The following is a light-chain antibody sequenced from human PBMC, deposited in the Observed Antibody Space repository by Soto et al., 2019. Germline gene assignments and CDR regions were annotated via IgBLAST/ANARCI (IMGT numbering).Light chain of an antibody. Sequence: SPGERATLSCRASQGFNSNLAWYQQKPGQAPRLLIYGASTRATGIPARFSGSGSGTEFTLTISSLQSEDFAVYYCQQYNNWPPITFGQGTKLEIK. V-gene: IGKV3-15*01. CDR3: QQYNNWPPIT. CDR1: QGFNSN. J-gene: IGKJ2*01. CDR2: GAS.